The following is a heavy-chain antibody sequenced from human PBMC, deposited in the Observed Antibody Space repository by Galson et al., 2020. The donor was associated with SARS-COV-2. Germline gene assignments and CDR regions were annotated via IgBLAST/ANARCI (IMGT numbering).Heavy chain of an antibody. D-gene: IGHD6-19*01. V-gene: IGHV3-64*01. CDR3: ARVHVSGWYYFDY. J-gene: IGHJ4*02. CDR1: GFAFSSHG. CDR2: INSDGDST. Sequence: GGSLRLSCAASGFAFSSHGMHWVRQAPGKALEYVSAINSDGDSTYYANSVKGRFTISRDNSKNTLSLQMGSLRAEDMAVYYCARVHVSGWYYFDYWGQGTLVTVSS.